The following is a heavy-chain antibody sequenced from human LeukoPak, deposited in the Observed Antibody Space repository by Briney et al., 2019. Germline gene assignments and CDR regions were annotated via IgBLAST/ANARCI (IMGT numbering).Heavy chain of an antibody. CDR1: GGSISSGSYY. D-gene: IGHD3-3*01. V-gene: IGHV4-61*09. CDR2: IYRSGST. J-gene: IGHJ3*02. Sequence: SETLSLTCTVSGGSISSGSYYWSWIRQPAGKRLEWIGHIYRSGSTNYNPSPESRVTISVDTSKNQFSLKLSSVTAADTAVYYCARDWRGGAFDIWGQGTMVTVSS. CDR3: ARDWRGGAFDI.